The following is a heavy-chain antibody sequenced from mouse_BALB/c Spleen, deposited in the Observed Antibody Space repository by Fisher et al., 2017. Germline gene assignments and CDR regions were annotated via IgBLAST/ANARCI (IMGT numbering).Heavy chain of an antibody. J-gene: IGHJ4*01. Sequence: KFKGKAILTVDKSSSTAYMELRSLTSEDSAVYYCARMSYKNYAMDYWGQGTSVTVSS. V-gene: IGHV1-26*01. D-gene: IGHD1-1*01. CDR3: ARMSYKNYAMDY.